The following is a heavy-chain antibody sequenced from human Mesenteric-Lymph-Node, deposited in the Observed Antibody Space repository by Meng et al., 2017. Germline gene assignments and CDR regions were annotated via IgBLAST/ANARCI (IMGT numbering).Heavy chain of an antibody. V-gene: IGHV3-23*01. CDR2: ISGSGGST. CDR1: GFTFSSYA. D-gene: IGHD3-9*01. J-gene: IGHJ4*02. Sequence: GESLKISCAASGFTFSSYAMSWVRQAPGKGLEWVSAISGSGGSTYYADSVKGRFTISRDNSKNTLYLQMNSLRAEDTAVYYCARDSSPRRYFDWLLGYWGQGTLVTVSS. CDR3: ARDSSPRRYFDWLLGY.